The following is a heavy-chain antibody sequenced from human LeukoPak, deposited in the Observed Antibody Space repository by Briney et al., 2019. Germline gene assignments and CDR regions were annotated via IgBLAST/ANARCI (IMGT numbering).Heavy chain of an antibody. Sequence: GGSLRLSCAASGFTFGDYYMSWIRQAPGKGLEWVSYISSSSSYTNYADSVKGRFTISRDNAKNSLYLQMNSLRAEDTAVYYCAREGYCSSTSCYDGAFDIWGQGTMVTVSS. CDR3: AREGYCSSTSCYDGAFDI. J-gene: IGHJ3*02. V-gene: IGHV3-11*06. CDR1: GFTFGDYY. D-gene: IGHD2-2*01. CDR2: ISSSSSYT.